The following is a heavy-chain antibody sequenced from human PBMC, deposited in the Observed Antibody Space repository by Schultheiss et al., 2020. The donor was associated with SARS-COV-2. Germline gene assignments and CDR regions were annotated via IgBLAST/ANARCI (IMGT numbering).Heavy chain of an antibody. V-gene: IGHV1/OR15-2*02. Sequence: ASVKVSCKASGYTFTGYYMHWVRQAPGQGLEWMGWISTHNENTNYAQRLQGRVTMTTDTSTSTAYMELSSLRSEDTAVYYCARDLGSSRRGWFDPWGQGTLVTVSS. CDR2: ISTHNENT. CDR3: ARDLGSSRRGWFDP. D-gene: IGHD6-13*01. CDR1: GYTFTGYY. J-gene: IGHJ5*02.